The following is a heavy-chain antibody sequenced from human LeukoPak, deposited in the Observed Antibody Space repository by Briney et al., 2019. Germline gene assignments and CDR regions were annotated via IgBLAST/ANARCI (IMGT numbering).Heavy chain of an antibody. D-gene: IGHD2-2*01. Sequence: GGSLRLSCAASGFTFSSYGMHWVRQAPGKGLEWAAVIWYDGSNKYYADSVKGRFTISRDNSKNTLYLQMNSLRAEDTAVYYCARGIGYCSSTSCFLWFDPWGQGTLVTVSS. CDR1: GFTFSSYG. J-gene: IGHJ5*02. V-gene: IGHV3-33*01. CDR2: IWYDGSNK. CDR3: ARGIGYCSSTSCFLWFDP.